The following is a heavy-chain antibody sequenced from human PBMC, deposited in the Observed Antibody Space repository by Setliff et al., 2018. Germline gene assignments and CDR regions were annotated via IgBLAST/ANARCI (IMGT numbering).Heavy chain of an antibody. D-gene: IGHD1-26*01. CDR3: ARRYSGTWDFDY. CDR1: GGSINSGVYY. Sequence: SETLSLTCTVSGGSINSGVYYWGWIRQPPGKGLEWIGRIYHGGDTYYNASLKSRLTISVDTSKNQFSLKLRSVTAADTAMYFCARRYSGTWDFDYWGQGTLVTVSS. J-gene: IGHJ4*02. CDR2: IYHGGDT. V-gene: IGHV4-39*01.